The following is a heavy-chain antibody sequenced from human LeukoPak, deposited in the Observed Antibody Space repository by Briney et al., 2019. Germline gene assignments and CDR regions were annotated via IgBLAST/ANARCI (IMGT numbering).Heavy chain of an antibody. CDR3: AREDRSGYDY. D-gene: IGHD3-22*01. CDR1: GCTFTGYY. CDR2: INPNSGGT. Sequence: ASVKVSCKASGCTFTGYYMHWVRQAPGQGLEWMGWINPNSGGTNYAQNFQGRVTMTRDTSISTAYMEVSRLRSDDTAVYYCAREDRSGYDYWGQGTLVTVSS. V-gene: IGHV1-2*02. J-gene: IGHJ4*02.